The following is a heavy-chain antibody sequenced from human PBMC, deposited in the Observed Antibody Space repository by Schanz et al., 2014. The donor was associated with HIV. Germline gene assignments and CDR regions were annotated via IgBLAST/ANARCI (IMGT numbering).Heavy chain of an antibody. V-gene: IGHV3-23*01. CDR1: VSRFSFSDFA. J-gene: IGHJ6*02. D-gene: IGHD2-2*01. CDR2: LSARGGDT. CDR3: ARDGAMAFSLGMDV. Sequence: EVQLLESGGGLVQPGGSLRLSCAVSVSRFSFSDFAMSWVRQAPGKGLEWVSSLSARGGDTYYADSVKGRFTISRDNSKNTLYLQMNTLRAEDTAVYYCARDGAMAFSLGMDVWGQGTTVTVSS.